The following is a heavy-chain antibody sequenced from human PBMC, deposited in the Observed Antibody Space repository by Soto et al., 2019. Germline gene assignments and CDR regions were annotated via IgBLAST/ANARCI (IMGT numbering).Heavy chain of an antibody. CDR3: ASKYGSGSYYKPPDQNVLLNYYYYGMDV. D-gene: IGHD3-10*01. V-gene: IGHV1-69*13. CDR2: IIPIFGTA. J-gene: IGHJ6*02. CDR1: GGTFSSYA. Sequence: ASVKVSCKASGGTFSSYAISWVRQAPGQGLEWMGGIIPIFGTANYAQKFQGRVTITADESTSTAYMELSSLRSEDTAVYYCASKYGSGSYYKPPDQNVLLNYYYYGMDVWGQGTTVTVSS.